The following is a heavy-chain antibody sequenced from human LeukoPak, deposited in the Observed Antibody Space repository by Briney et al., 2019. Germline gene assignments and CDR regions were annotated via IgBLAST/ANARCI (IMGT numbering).Heavy chain of an antibody. CDR2: TYWDDDK. V-gene: IGHV2-5*02. CDR3: AHRDVGDDTFDF. J-gene: IGHJ4*02. Sequence: SGPTLVNPTQTLTLTCTFSGFSLSSSEVGVGWIGQPPGKALEWLALTYWDDDKRYSPSLKSRLTITKDTSKYQVVLTMTNMDPVDTATYYCAHRDVGDDTFDFWGQGTLVTVSS. CDR1: GFSLSSSEVG. D-gene: IGHD2-21*02.